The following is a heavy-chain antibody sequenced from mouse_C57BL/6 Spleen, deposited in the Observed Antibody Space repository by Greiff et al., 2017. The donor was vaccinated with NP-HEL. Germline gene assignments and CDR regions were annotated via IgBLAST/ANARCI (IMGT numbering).Heavy chain of an antibody. J-gene: IGHJ1*03. Sequence: QVQLQQSDAELVKPGASVKISCKASGYTFTDYCINWVKQRPEQGLEWIGYIYPRDGSTKYNEKFKGKATLTVEKSSSTAYMQLNSLTSEDSTVYFYAIITSLVVNLYFDVWGTGTTVTVSS. CDR2: IYPRDGST. CDR1: GYTFTDYC. D-gene: IGHD1-1*01. CDR3: AIITSLVVNLYFDV. V-gene: IGHV1-78*01.